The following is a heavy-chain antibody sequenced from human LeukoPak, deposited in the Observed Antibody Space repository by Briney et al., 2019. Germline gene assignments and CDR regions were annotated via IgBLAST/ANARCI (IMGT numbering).Heavy chain of an antibody. D-gene: IGHD1-26*01. V-gene: IGHV4-39*07. CDR2: IFYSGNT. J-gene: IGHJ4*02. CDR1: GGSISRSSRY. Sequence: NPSETLSLTCTVSGGSISRSSRYWGWIRQPPGKGLEWIGSIFYSGNTYDNPSLKSRVTISVDTSKNQFSLKLSSVTAADTAVYYCATTTIRLGYWGQGTLVTVSS. CDR3: ATTTIRLGY.